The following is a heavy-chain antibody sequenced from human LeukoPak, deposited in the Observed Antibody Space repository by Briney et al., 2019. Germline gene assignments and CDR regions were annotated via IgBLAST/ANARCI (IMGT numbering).Heavy chain of an antibody. CDR1: GFTFSSYA. CDR3: AKMTMIVRGAFDI. CDR2: ISGSGGST. V-gene: IGHV3-23*01. Sequence: PGGSLRPSCAASGFTFSSYAMSWVRQAPGKGLEWVSAISGSGGSTYYADSVKGRFTISRDNSKNTLYLQMNSLRAEDTAVYYCAKMTMIVRGAFDIWGQGTMVTVSS. D-gene: IGHD3-22*01. J-gene: IGHJ3*02.